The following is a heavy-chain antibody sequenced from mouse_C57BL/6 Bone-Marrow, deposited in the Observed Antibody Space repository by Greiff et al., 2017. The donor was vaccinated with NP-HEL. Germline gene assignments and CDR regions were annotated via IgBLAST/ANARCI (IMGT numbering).Heavy chain of an antibody. J-gene: IGHJ3*01. D-gene: IGHD2-4*01. CDR3: ARGGAYDYDDVAWFAY. CDR2: IYPRSGNT. Sequence: QVQLQQSGAELARPGASVKLSCKASGYTFTSYGISWVKQRTGQGLEWIGEIYPRSGNTYYNEKFKGKATLTADKSSSTAYMELRSLTSEDSAVYFCARGGAYDYDDVAWFAYWGQGTLVTVSA. CDR1: GYTFTSYG. V-gene: IGHV1-81*01.